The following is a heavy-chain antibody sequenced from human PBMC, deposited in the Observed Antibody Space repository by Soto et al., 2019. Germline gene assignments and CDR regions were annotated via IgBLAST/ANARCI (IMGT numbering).Heavy chain of an antibody. V-gene: IGHV4-39*01. J-gene: IGHJ5*02. D-gene: IGHD6-19*01. Sequence: SETLSLTCTVSGGSISSSSYYWGWIRQPPGKGLEWIGSIYYSGSTYYNPSLKSRVTISVDTSKNQFSLNLVSLSAADTAVYYCARGAAVAGHYNWFAPWGQGTLVTVSS. CDR3: ARGAAVAGHYNWFAP. CDR1: GGSISSSSYY. CDR2: IYYSGST.